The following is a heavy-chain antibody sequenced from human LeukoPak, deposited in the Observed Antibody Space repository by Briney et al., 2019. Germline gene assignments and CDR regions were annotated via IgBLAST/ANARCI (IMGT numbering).Heavy chain of an antibody. Sequence: GGSLRLSCAASGFTFSDNFMSWIRQAPGKGLEWLAYISGSGSTIYYADSVKGRFTISRDNAKNSLYLQMNSLRAEDTAVYYCAREILGGSSSDYWGQGTLVTVSS. CDR3: AREILGGSSSDY. V-gene: IGHV3-11*04. J-gene: IGHJ4*02. CDR1: GFTFSDNF. D-gene: IGHD1-26*01. CDR2: ISGSGSTI.